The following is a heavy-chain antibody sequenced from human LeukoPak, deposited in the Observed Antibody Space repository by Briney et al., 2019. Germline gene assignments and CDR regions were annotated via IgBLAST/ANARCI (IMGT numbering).Heavy chain of an antibody. CDR3: ASSPNRGYSYGPRA. J-gene: IGHJ4*02. CDR2: ISGSGGST. Sequence: AGGSLRLSCAASGFIFSSYAMSWVRQAPGKGLEWVSAISGSGGSTYYADSVKGRFTISRDNSKNTLYLQMNSLRAEDTAVYYCASSPNRGYSYGPRAWGQGTLVTVSS. D-gene: IGHD5-18*01. CDR1: GFIFSSYA. V-gene: IGHV3-23*01.